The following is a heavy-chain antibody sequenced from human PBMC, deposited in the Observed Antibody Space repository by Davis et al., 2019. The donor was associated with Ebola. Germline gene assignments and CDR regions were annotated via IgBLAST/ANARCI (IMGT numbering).Heavy chain of an antibody. J-gene: IGHJ2*01. CDR1: GYSISSGYY. CDR2: IYHSGST. V-gene: IGHV4-38-2*02. Sequence: PLETLSLTCTVSGYSISSGYYWGWIRQPPGKGLEWIGSIYHSGSTYYNPSLKSRVTISVDTSKNQFSLKLSSVTAADTAVYYCARAATVTNWYFDLWGRGTLVTVSS. CDR3: ARAATVTNWYFDL. D-gene: IGHD4-17*01.